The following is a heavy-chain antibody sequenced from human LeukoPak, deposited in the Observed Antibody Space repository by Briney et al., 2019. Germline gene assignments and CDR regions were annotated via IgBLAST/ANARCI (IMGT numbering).Heavy chain of an antibody. D-gene: IGHD6-13*01. V-gene: IGHV3-48*02. J-gene: IGHJ4*02. Sequence: GGSLRLSCAASGFTFSSCAMSWVRQSPGKGLEWISDITSGNRRIYYADSVRGRFTISRDDSKNSVYLQMDSLRDEDTAIYYCATTFGSSGHYFDSWGQGTLVTVSS. CDR2: ITSGNRRI. CDR1: GFTFSSCA. CDR3: ATTFGSSGHYFDS.